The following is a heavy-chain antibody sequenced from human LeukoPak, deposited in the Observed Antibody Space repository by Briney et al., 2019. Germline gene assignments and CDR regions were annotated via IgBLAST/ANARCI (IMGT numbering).Heavy chain of an antibody. CDR3: ARGESSNWSFDY. J-gene: IGHJ4*02. V-gene: IGHV4-61*01. CDR1: GGSVSSGIYS. D-gene: IGHD6-13*01. CDR2: IYYSGSS. Sequence: SETLSLACTVSGGSVSSGIYSWSWIRQPPGKGLEWIGYIYYSGSSNYNPSLMSRVAISVDTSKNQFSLKLGSVTAADAAVYYCARGESSNWSFDYWGQGTLVTVSS.